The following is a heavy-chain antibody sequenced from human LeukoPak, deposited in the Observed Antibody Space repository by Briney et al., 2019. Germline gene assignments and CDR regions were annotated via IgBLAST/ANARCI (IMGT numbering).Heavy chain of an antibody. CDR2: IRFDGSNT. D-gene: IGHD5-18*01. CDR3: AQGHSHTAMYF. V-gene: IGHV3-30*02. CDR1: GFIFSSYG. J-gene: IGHJ4*02. Sequence: GGSLRLSCAASGFIFSSYGMHWVRQAPGKGLEWVTFIRFDGSNTYYSDSVKGRFTISRDNSKNTLYLQMNSLRVEDTAVYYCAQGHSHTAMYFWGQGTLVTVSS.